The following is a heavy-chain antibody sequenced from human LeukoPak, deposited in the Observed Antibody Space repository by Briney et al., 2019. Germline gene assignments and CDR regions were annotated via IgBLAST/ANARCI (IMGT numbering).Heavy chain of an antibody. V-gene: IGHV3-48*03. CDR3: ARRGYTSGLDY. CDR1: RFTFSSFE. Sequence: GGSLRLSCAASRFTFSSFEVNWVRQAPGQGLEWVSYISSSGRTIYYADSVKGRFTISRENAKNSLYLQVNSLRAEDTAVYYCARRGYTSGLDYWGQGTLVTVSS. CDR2: ISSSGRTI. J-gene: IGHJ4*02. D-gene: IGHD5-18*01.